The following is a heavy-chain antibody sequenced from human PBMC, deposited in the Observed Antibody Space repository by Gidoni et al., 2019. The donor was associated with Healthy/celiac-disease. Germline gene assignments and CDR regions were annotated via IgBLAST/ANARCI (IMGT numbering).Heavy chain of an antibody. J-gene: IGHJ4*02. CDR1: GGSISSGGYY. CDR2: IYYSGST. D-gene: IGHD1-26*01. CDR3: ARGPVGATRNLLAVDY. Sequence: QVQLQESGPGLVKPSQTLSLTCTVSGGSISSGGYYWSLIRQHPGKGLEWIGYIYYSGSTYYNPSLKSRVTISVDTSKNQFSLKLSSVTAADTAVYYCARGPVGATRNLLAVDYWGQGTLVTVSS. V-gene: IGHV4-31*03.